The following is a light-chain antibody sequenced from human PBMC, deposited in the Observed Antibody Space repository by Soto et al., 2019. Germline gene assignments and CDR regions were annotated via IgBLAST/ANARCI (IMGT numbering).Light chain of an antibody. CDR1: QSVSNNY. V-gene: IGKV3-20*01. Sequence: VLTHSPGTLSLSPGERATLSCRASQSVSNNYLAWYQQKPGQAPRLLIYGASNRATGIPDRFSGSGSGTDFTLTISRLEPEDFAVYYCQQYGSSGTFGQGTKVDIK. CDR3: QQYGSSGT. J-gene: IGKJ1*01. CDR2: GAS.